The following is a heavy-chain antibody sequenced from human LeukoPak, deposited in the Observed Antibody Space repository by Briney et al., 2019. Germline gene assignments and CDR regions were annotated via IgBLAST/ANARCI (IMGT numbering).Heavy chain of an antibody. D-gene: IGHD3-3*01. CDR1: GFTFSTYA. CDR2: IGGSGGGT. J-gene: IGHJ4*02. Sequence: GGSLRLSCAASGFTFSTYAMSWVRQAPGKGLEWVSAIGGSGGGTYYADSVKGRFTISRDNSKNTLYLQMNSLRAEDTAVYYCAKSRSDVVDYWGQGTLVTVSS. CDR3: AKSRSDVVDY. V-gene: IGHV3-23*01.